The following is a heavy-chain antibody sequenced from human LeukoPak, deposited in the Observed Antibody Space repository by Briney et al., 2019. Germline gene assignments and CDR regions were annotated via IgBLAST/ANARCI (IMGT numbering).Heavy chain of an antibody. CDR1: RFTFSSYA. D-gene: IGHD3-22*01. J-gene: IGHJ4*02. CDR3: AKVSGYLTEGLDY. Sequence: GGSLRLSCAASRFTFSSYAMSWVRQAPGKGLEWVSAISGSGGSTYYADSVKGRFTISRDNSKNTLYLQMNSLRAEDTAVYYCAKVSGYLTEGLDYWGQGTLVTVSS. V-gene: IGHV3-23*01. CDR2: ISGSGGST.